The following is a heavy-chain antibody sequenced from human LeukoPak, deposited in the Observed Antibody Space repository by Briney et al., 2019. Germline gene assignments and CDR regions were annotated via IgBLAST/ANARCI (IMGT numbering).Heavy chain of an antibody. CDR2: ISYDGSNK. CDR3: AKDLGYGDYGNWFDP. V-gene: IGHV3-30*18. CDR1: GFTFSSYG. J-gene: IGHJ5*02. Sequence: PGRSLRLSCAASGFTFSSYGMHWVRQAPGKGLEWVAVISYDGSNKYYADSVKGRFTISRDNSKNTLYLQMNSLRAEDTAVYYCAKDLGYGDYGNWFDPSGQGTLVTVSS. D-gene: IGHD4-17*01.